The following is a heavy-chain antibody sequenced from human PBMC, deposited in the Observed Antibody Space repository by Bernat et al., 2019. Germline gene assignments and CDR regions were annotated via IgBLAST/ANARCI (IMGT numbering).Heavy chain of an antibody. D-gene: IGHD4-17*01. CDR1: GGSISSYY. J-gene: IGHJ4*02. CDR3: ARMYGDYGDHRFDY. Sequence: QVQLQESGPGLVKPSETLSLTCTVSGGSISSYYWSWIRQPPGKGLEWIGYIYYSGSTNYNPSLKSRVTISVDTSKNQFSLKLSSVTAADTAVYYGARMYGDYGDHRFDYWGQGTLVTVSS. CDR2: IYYSGST. V-gene: IGHV4-59*08.